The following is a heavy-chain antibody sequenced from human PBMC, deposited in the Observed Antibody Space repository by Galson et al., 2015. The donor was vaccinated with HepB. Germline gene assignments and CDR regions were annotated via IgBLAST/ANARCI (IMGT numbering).Heavy chain of an antibody. CDR1: GFTFSSYG. Sequence: SLRLSCAASGFTFSSYGMHWVRQAPGKGLEWVAVISYDGSNKYYADSVKGRFTISRDNSKNTLYLQMNSLRAEDTAVYYCAKPSGKIGSRYGMDVWGQGTTVTVSS. V-gene: IGHV3-30*18. CDR2: ISYDGSNK. CDR3: AKPSGKIGSRYGMDV. J-gene: IGHJ6*02. D-gene: IGHD3-10*01.